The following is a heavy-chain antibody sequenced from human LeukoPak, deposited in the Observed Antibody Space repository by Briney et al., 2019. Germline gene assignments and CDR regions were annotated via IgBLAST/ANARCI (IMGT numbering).Heavy chain of an antibody. D-gene: IGHD2-2*02. Sequence: ASVKVSCKASGYTFTSYDINWVRQATGQGLEWMGWMNPNSGNTGYAQKFQGRVTMTRNTSISTAYMELSSLRSEDTAVYYCARDRVVPAAIFDYWGQGALVTVSS. CDR3: ARDRVVPAAIFDY. CDR2: MNPNSGNT. V-gene: IGHV1-8*01. CDR1: GYTFTSYD. J-gene: IGHJ4*02.